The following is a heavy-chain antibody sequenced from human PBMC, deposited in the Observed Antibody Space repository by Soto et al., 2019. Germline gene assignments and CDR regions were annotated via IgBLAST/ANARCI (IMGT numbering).Heavy chain of an antibody. CDR2: INHSGST. Sequence: PSETLSLTCAVYGGSFSGYYWSWIRQPPGKGLEWIGEINHSGSTNYNPSLKSRVTISTDTSKNQFSLLLSSVTAADTAVYYCAREEVPQWFTKGYYGMDVWG. J-gene: IGHJ6*02. CDR1: GGSFSGYY. D-gene: IGHD2-8*01. V-gene: IGHV4-34*01. CDR3: AREEVPQWFTKGYYGMDV.